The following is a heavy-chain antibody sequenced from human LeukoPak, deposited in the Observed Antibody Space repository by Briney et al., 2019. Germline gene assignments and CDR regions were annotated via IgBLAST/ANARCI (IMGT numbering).Heavy chain of an antibody. Sequence: ASVKVSCKASGYTFTSYGISWVRQAPGQGLEWMGWISAYNGNTNYAQKLQGRVTMTTDTSTSTACMELRSLRSDDTAVYYCARDQGVVPTLIDYWGQGTLVTVSS. J-gene: IGHJ4*02. V-gene: IGHV1-18*04. D-gene: IGHD2-2*01. CDR3: ARDQGVVPTLIDY. CDR2: ISAYNGNT. CDR1: GYTFTSYG.